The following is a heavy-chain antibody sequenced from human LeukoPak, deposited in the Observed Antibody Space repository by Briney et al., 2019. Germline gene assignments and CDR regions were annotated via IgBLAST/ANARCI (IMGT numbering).Heavy chain of an antibody. CDR3: ARDLITMVRGPDDAFDI. CDR2: INPNSGGT. D-gene: IGHD3-10*01. CDR1: GYTFTGYY. V-gene: IGHV1-2*02. J-gene: IGHJ3*02. Sequence: ASVKVSCKASGYTFTGYYMHWVRQAPGQGLEWMGWINPNSGGTNYAQKFQGRVTMTRDTSISTAYMELSRLRSDDTAVYYCARDLITMVRGPDDAFDIWGQGTMVTVSS.